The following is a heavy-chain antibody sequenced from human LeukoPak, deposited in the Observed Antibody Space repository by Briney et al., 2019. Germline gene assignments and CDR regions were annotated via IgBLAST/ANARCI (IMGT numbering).Heavy chain of an antibody. CDR3: ARNIVVVPAAIQEYYYYYMDV. D-gene: IGHD2-2*01. CDR2: INPNSGGT. V-gene: IGHV1-2*02. Sequence: ASVKVSCKASGYTFTGFYIHWVRQAPGQGLEWMGWINPNSGGTKYTQRFQGRVTMTRDTSISTAYMELNSLRSEDTAVYYCARNIVVVPAAIQEYYYYYMDVWGKGTTVTVSS. J-gene: IGHJ6*03. CDR1: GYTFTGFY.